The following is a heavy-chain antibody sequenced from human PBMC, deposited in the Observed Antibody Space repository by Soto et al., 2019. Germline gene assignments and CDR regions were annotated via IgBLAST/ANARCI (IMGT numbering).Heavy chain of an antibody. CDR3: ARRAARNYFDF. D-gene: IGHD6-6*01. CDR1: GFTFSDYY. V-gene: IGHV3-11*01. J-gene: IGHJ4*02. Sequence: QVQLVESGGALVKPGGSLRLSCAASGFTFSDYYMSWIRQAPGKGLEWVSYIDSRGRTISYADSVKGRFTISRDDAKNALYRQMKSLGAEDTAVDYCARRAARNYFDFWGQGTLVTVSS. CDR2: IDSRGRTI.